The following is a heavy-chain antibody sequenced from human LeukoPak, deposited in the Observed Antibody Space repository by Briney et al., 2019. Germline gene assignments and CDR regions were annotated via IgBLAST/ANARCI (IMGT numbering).Heavy chain of an antibody. V-gene: IGHV3-23*01. CDR2: ISDDSANT. Sequence: GGSLRLSCAASGFNLGSYSMTWVRQAPGKGREGVSVISDDSANTFYADSVKGRFTISRDNAKNTVYLQMSSLRAEDTALYYCARKSASGNYPLDYWGQGTLVTVSS. J-gene: IGHJ4*02. D-gene: IGHD3-10*01. CDR1: GFNLGSYS. CDR3: ARKSASGNYPLDY.